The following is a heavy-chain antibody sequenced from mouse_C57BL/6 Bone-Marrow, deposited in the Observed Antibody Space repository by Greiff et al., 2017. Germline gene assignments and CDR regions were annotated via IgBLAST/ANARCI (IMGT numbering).Heavy chain of an antibody. J-gene: IGHJ1*03. CDR3: ARFPYYDGSSYGYFDV. CDR1: GFSLTSYG. Sequence: QVQLQQSGPGLVQPSQSLSITCTVSGFSLTSYGVHWVRQSPGKGLEWLGVIWSGGSTDYNAAFISRLSISKDNSKSQVFFKMNSLQADDTAIYYCARFPYYDGSSYGYFDVWGTGTTVTVSS. CDR2: IWSGGST. V-gene: IGHV2-2*01. D-gene: IGHD1-1*01.